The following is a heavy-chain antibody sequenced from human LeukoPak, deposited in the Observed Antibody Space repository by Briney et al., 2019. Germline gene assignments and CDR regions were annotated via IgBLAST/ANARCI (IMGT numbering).Heavy chain of an antibody. CDR2: INDDGRAT. J-gene: IGHJ4*02. CDR1: GFTFSNYW. Sequence: PGGSLRLSCAASGFTFSNYWMHWVRQVPGKGLVWVSRINDDGRATFYADSVKGRFTISRDNAKNSLYLQMNSLRAEDTAVYYCAKEGSAPDGSGSYYFDYWGQGTLVTVSS. V-gene: IGHV3-74*01. CDR3: AKEGSAPDGSGSYYFDY. D-gene: IGHD3-10*01.